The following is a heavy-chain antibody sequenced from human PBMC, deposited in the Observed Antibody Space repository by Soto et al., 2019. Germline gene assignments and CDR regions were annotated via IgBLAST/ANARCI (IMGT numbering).Heavy chain of an antibody. V-gene: IGHV1-69*04. CDR2: IIPVLRMS. Sequence: ASVKVSWKASGYTFTRYAIIWARQAPGQGLEWMGRIIPVLRMSTYASKFQGRVSLIADTSTNTVYMDLSGLRSDDTAIYYCATSYGSGSRPFDNWGQGTLVTVSS. CDR3: ATSYGSGSRPFDN. CDR1: GYTFTRYA. J-gene: IGHJ5*02. D-gene: IGHD3-10*01.